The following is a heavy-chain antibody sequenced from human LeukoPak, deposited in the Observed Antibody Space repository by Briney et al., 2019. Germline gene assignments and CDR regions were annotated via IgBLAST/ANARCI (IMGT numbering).Heavy chain of an antibody. Sequence: ASVKVSCKASGGTFSSYAISWVRQATGQGLEWMGWMNPNSGNTGYAQKFQGRVTMTRNTSISTAYMELSSLRSEDTAVYYCASLRDSGAFDIWGQGTMVTVSS. CDR2: MNPNSGNT. CDR3: ASLRDSGAFDI. J-gene: IGHJ3*02. D-gene: IGHD1-26*01. CDR1: GGTFSSYA. V-gene: IGHV1-8*02.